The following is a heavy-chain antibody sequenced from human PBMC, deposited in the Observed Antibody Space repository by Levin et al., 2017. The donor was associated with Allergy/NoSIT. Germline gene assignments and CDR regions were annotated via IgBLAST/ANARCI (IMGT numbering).Heavy chain of an antibody. D-gene: IGHD1-26*01. V-gene: IGHV3-21*06. CDR2: ISGTSRYI. Sequence: GESLKSSCEASGFTFSSYSMNWVRQTPGKGLEWIASISGTSRYIFYADSMKGRFTISRDNTKNSLYLTINRVAAEDTAVYYCERVWPVGGSDHWGQGTVVTVSS. CDR3: ERVWPVGGSDH. CDR1: GFTFSSYS. J-gene: IGHJ4*02.